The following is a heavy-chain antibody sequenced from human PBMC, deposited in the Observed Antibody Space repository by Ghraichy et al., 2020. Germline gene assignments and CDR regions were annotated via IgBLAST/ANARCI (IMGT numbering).Heavy chain of an antibody. J-gene: IGHJ6*03. V-gene: IGHV3-23*01. CDR1: GLTFSSYA. CDR2: ISGSGGTT. Sequence: LSLTCAASGLTFSSYAISWVRQAPGKGLEWVSAISGSGGTTSYADTVKGRFTVSRDNSKNTLYLQVNSLRAEDTAVYYCAKEYYDFWRGPAAMDVWGKGTTVTVSS. CDR3: AKEYYDFWRGPAAMDV. D-gene: IGHD3-3*01.